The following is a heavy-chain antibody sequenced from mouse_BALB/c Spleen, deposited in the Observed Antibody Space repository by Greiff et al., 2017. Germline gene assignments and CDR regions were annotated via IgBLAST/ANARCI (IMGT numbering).Heavy chain of an antibody. CDR1: GFSLTSYG. D-gene: IGHD2-3*01. CDR3: ARDGYYSYAMDY. Sequence: VKLVESGPGLVAPSQSLSITCTVSGFSLTSYGVHWVRQPPGKGLEWLGVIWAGGSTNYNSALMSRLSISKDNSKSQVFLKMNSLQTDDTAMYYCARDGYYSYAMDYWGQGTSVTVSS. V-gene: IGHV2-9*02. CDR2: IWAGGST. J-gene: IGHJ4*01.